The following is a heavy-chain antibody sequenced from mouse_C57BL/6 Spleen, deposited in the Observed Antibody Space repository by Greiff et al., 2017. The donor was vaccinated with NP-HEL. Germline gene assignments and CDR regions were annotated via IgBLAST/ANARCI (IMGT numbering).Heavy chain of an antibody. CDR2: IYPGGGDT. J-gene: IGHJ2*01. V-gene: IGHV1-82*01. Sequence: VQLQQSGPDLVKPGASVKISCKASGYAFSSSGMNWVKQRPGKGLEWIGRIYPGGGDTNYNGSLKGKATLTADKSSGTDYMQLSSLTSEDSAVYFCARGKLGRFDDWGQGTTLTVSS. D-gene: IGHD4-1*01. CDR3: ARGKLGRFDD. CDR1: GYAFSSSG.